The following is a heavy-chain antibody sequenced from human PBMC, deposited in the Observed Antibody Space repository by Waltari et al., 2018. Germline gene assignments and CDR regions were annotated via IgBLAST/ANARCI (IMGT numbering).Heavy chain of an antibody. D-gene: IGHD5-12*01. V-gene: IGHV1-69*13. J-gene: IGHJ4*02. CDR3: ARETSRDGYNSFDY. CDR1: GGTFSSYA. Sequence: QVQLVQSGAEVMKPGSSVKVSCKASGGTFSSYAISWVRPAPGQGREWMGGIIPIFGTANYAQKFQGRVTITADESTSTAYMELSSLRSEDTAVYYCARETSRDGYNSFDYWGQGTLVTVSS. CDR2: IIPIFGTA.